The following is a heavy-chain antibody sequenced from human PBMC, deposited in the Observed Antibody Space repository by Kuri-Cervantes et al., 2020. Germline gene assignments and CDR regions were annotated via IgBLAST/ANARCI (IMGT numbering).Heavy chain of an antibody. Sequence: GESLKISCAASGFTFSSYAMHWVRQAPGKGLEWVAVISYDGSNKYYADSVEGRLTISRDNSKNTLYLQMNSLRAEDTAVYYCAREDGGSIWGQGTLVTVSS. CDR1: GFTFSSYA. CDR3: AREDGGSI. V-gene: IGHV3-30-3*01. CDR2: ISYDGSNK. D-gene: IGHD1-26*01. J-gene: IGHJ4*02.